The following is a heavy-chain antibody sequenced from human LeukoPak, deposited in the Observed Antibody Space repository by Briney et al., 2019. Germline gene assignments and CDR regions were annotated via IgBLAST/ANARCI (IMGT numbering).Heavy chain of an antibody. CDR3: ARGLAVAGNCMDV. CDR1: GFTLRNYW. Sequence: GGSLRLSCGASGFTLRNYWMHWVRQAPGKGLVWVSRINSDGTMTNYADSVKGRFTISRDNAKNTLHLQMNSLGAEDTAVYYCARGLAVAGNCMDVWGQGTTVTVSS. J-gene: IGHJ6*02. CDR2: INSDGTMT. D-gene: IGHD6-19*01. V-gene: IGHV3-74*01.